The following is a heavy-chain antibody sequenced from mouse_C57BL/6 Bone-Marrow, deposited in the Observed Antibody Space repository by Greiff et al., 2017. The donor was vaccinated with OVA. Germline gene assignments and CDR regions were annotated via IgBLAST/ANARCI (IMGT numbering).Heavy chain of an antibody. Sequence: EVKLVESGGGLVQPGGSMKLSCAASGFTFSDAWMDWVRQSPEKGLEWVAEIRNKANNHATYYAESVKGRFTISRDDSKSSVYLQMNSLRAEDTGIYYCTRPNYSNYGAMDYWGQGTSVTVSS. CDR3: TRPNYSNYGAMDY. D-gene: IGHD2-5*01. J-gene: IGHJ4*01. V-gene: IGHV6-6*01. CDR1: GFTFSDAW. CDR2: IRNKANNHAT.